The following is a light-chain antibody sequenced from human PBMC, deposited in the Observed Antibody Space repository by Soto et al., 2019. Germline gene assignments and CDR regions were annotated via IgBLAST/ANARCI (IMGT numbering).Light chain of an antibody. CDR1: SSNIGTNY. V-gene: IGLV1-47*01. CDR3: AAWDDSLSGWV. J-gene: IGLJ3*02. Sequence: QSVLPQPPSASGTPGQRVSISCSGSSSNIGTNYVYWYQQFPGTAPKLLIYRNNQRPSGVPDRFSGSKSGTSASLAISGLRSDDEADYYCAAWDDSLSGWVFGGGTKLTVL. CDR2: RNN.